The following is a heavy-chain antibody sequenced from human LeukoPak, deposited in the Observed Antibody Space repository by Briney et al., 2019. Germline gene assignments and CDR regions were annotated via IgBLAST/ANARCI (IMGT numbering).Heavy chain of an antibody. D-gene: IGHD3-3*01. Sequence: GALRLSCAASGFTFTSYTMHWVRQAPGKGLEWVALISYDGSNKYYADSVKGRFTISRDNSKNTLYLQMNSLRAEDTAVYYCARDRYYDFWSGPPLDYWGQGTLVTVSS. V-gene: IGHV3-30-3*01. CDR2: ISYDGSNK. CDR1: GFTFTSYT. CDR3: ARDRYYDFWSGPPLDY. J-gene: IGHJ4*02.